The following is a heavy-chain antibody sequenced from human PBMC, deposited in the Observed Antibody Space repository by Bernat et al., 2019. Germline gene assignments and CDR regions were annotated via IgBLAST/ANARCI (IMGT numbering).Heavy chain of an antibody. CDR2: INSDGSST. CDR1: GFTFSSYW. V-gene: IGHV3-74*01. D-gene: IGHD6-13*01. J-gene: IGHJ6*02. CDR3: ARAAGTIHFLTGAQDDYYGMDV. Sequence: EVQLVESGGGLVQPGGSLRLSCAASGFTFSSYWMHWVRQAPGKGLVWVSRINSDGSSTSYADSGKGRLANSRDNAKNRLYLQMNSLRAEDTAVYYCARAAGTIHFLTGAQDDYYGMDVWGQGTTVTVSS.